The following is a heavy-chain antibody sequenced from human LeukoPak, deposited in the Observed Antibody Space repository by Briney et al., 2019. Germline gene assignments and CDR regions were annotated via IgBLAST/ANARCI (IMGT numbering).Heavy chain of an antibody. Sequence: GGSLRLSCAASGFTLDDYVMHWVRQAPGKGLEWVSGISWNSVSIGYADSVKGRFTISRDNAKNSLYLQMNSLRAEDTAVYYCAKAIAARPDANSYWGQGTLVTVSS. D-gene: IGHD6-6*01. CDR3: AKAIAARPDANSY. CDR2: ISWNSVSI. CDR1: GFTLDDYV. V-gene: IGHV3-9*01. J-gene: IGHJ4*02.